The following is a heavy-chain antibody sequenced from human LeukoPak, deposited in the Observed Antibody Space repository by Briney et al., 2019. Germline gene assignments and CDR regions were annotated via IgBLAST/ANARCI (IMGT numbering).Heavy chain of an antibody. CDR1: GFTFGDYA. J-gene: IGHJ6*03. D-gene: IGHD3-3*01. V-gene: IGHV3-49*03. CDR3: TRDLRVSHPGQYYYIDV. Sequence: GGSLRLSCITSGFTFGDYAVSWFRQASGKGLEWIGFIKSKVYRGTTEYAASVKGTFTISRDDSKSIAYLQINSLETVDTAVYYCTRDLRVSHPGQYYYIDVWGTGTTVTVSS. CDR2: IKSKVYRGTT.